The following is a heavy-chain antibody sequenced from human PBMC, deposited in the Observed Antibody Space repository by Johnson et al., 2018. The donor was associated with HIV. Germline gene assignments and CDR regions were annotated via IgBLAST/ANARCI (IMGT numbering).Heavy chain of an antibody. Sequence: EVQLVESGGGLVKPGGSLRLSCAASGFTFSNAWMSWVRQAPGKGLEWVGRIKSKTDGGTTDYAAPVKGRFTISRDDSKNTLYLQMNSLKTEDTAVYYWAKDRSRNYLYDAFDIWGQGTMVTVSS. CDR1: GFTFSNAW. CDR3: AKDRSRNYLYDAFDI. J-gene: IGHJ3*02. D-gene: IGHD3-16*02. CDR2: IKSKTDGGTT. V-gene: IGHV3-15*01.